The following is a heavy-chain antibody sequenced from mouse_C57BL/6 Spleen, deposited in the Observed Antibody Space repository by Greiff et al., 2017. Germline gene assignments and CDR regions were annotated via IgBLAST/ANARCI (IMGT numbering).Heavy chain of an antibody. D-gene: IGHD2-4*01. J-gene: IGHJ4*01. CDR2: ISSGGDYI. Sequence: EVMLVESGEGLVKPGGSLKLSCAASGFTFSSYAMSWVRQTPEKRLEWVAYISSGGDYIYYADTVKGRFTISRDNARNTLYLQMSSLKSEDTAMYYCTRDLYDYVRAMDYWGQGTSVTVSS. CDR3: TRDLYDYVRAMDY. V-gene: IGHV5-9-1*02. CDR1: GFTFSSYA.